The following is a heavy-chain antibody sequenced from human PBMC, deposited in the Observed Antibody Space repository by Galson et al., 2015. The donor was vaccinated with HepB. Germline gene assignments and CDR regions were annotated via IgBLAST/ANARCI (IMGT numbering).Heavy chain of an antibody. CDR3: AKETVGGGGFDY. J-gene: IGHJ4*02. D-gene: IGHD1-14*01. V-gene: IGHV3-7*01. CDR1: GFSTSWSW. CDR2: IDKEGTAK. Sequence: SLRLSCAGSGFSTSWSWMSWARQAPGKGLEWLANIDKEGTAKNYADSVQGRFTISRDNSKNTLYLQMNSLRAEDTAVYYCAKETVGGGGFDYWGQGTLVSVSS.